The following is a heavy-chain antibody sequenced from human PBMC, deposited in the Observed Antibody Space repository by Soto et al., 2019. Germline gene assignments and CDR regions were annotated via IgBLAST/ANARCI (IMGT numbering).Heavy chain of an antibody. CDR1: GFTFADYV. J-gene: IGHJ5*02. D-gene: IGHD3-3*01. CDR2: IRRKAYGGTT. Sequence: GGSLRLSCTASGFTFADYVMSWVRQAPGKGLEWVGLIRRKAYGGTTEYAASVKGRFTISRDDSKSIAYLQMNSLKTEDTAVYYCTRDPLNYDFWSVYYTNWSDPWGQGTLVTVS. CDR3: TRDPLNYDFWSVYYTNWSDP. V-gene: IGHV3-49*04.